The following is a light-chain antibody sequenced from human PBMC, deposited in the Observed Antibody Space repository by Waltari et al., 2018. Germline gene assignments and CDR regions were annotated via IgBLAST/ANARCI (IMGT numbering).Light chain of an antibody. J-gene: IGKJ5*01. CDR2: APS. CDR3: QQSYS. V-gene: IGKV1-39*01. Sequence: DIQMTQSPSSMHASVGARVTITCRASQISSDYLNWTQQKPGKAPRPLIYAPSTLQSGVPSRFSGRGSGTYCALTISSLQPEDFATYYCQQSYSFGQGTRLEIK. CDR1: QISSDY.